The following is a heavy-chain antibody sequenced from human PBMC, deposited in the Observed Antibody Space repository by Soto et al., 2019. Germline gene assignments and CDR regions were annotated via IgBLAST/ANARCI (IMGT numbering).Heavy chain of an antibody. D-gene: IGHD3-10*01. CDR3: AHRGYYYGSGSYYTH. CDR1: GFSLSAREVG. CDR2: IYWDDDK. V-gene: IGHV2-5*02. Sequence: QITLKESGPTLVKPTQTLTLTCTFSGFSLSAREVGVGWIRQPPGKALEWLALIYWDDDKRYSPSLKSRLTIXXDXSXXPVVLTMTNMDPADTGTYYCAHRGYYYGSGSYYTHWGQGTLITVSS. J-gene: IGHJ4*02.